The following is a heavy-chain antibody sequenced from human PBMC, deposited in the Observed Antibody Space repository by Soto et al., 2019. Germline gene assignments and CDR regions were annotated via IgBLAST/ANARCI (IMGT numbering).Heavy chain of an antibody. CDR1: GFTFSSNW. Sequence: EVQLVESGGGLVQPGGSLRLSCAASGFTFSSNWMHWVRRVPGRGLVWVARINTDGSATNYVDSVKGRFTVSRDNAKNTPYLQMNSLRVEDTAVYYCARDGEGFWGQGTLVTVSS. V-gene: IGHV3-74*01. D-gene: IGHD2-21*01. CDR2: INTDGSAT. CDR3: ARDGEGF. J-gene: IGHJ4*02.